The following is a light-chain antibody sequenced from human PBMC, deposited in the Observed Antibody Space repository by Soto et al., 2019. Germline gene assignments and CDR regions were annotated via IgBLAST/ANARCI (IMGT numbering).Light chain of an antibody. Sequence: SVTVNSLAWYQQKPGQAPRPLIYDASNRATGIPAKFSGSWSGTAVSLTILRSQHSCSAVYPCQEGPNSPPGIIYGEGTRLEIK. CDR1: SVTVN. CDR2: DAS. V-gene: IGKV3-11*01. J-gene: IGKJ5*01. CDR3: QEGPNSPPGII.